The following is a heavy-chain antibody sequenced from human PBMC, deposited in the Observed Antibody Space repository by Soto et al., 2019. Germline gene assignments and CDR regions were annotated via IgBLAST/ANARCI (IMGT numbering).Heavy chain of an antibody. CDR3: ARGRYGDY. J-gene: IGHJ4*02. CDR1: GYAFTTYG. V-gene: IGHV1-18*01. Sequence: QVHLVQSGAEVKKPGASVKVSCKGSGYAFTTYGITWVRQAPGQGLEWMGWISAHNGNTNYAQKLQGRVTVTRDTSPSTAHLELRSLRSDDTAVYYCARGRYGDYWGQGALVTVSS. D-gene: IGHD1-1*01. CDR2: ISAHNGNT.